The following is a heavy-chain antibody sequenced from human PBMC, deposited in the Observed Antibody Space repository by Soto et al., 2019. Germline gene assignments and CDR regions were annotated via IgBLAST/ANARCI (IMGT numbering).Heavy chain of an antibody. CDR3: ARGGYSYGLDLDY. CDR1: GFTFSSYW. V-gene: IGHV3-74*01. CDR2: INSDGSST. Sequence: EVQLVESGGGLVQPGGSLRLSCAASGFTFSSYWMHWVRQAPGKGLVWVSRINSDGSSTSYADSVKGRFTISRDNAKNTRYLQMNSLRAEDTAVYYCARGGYSYGLDLDYWGQGTLVTVSS. J-gene: IGHJ4*02. D-gene: IGHD5-18*01.